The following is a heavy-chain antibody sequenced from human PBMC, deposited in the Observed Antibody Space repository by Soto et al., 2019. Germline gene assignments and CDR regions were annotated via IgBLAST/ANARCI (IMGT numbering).Heavy chain of an antibody. J-gene: IGHJ5*02. V-gene: IGHV3-15*01. Sequence: EVQLVESGGGLVKPGGSLRLSCAASGFTFSNAWMSWVRQAPGKGLEWVGRIKSKTDGGTTDYAAPVKGRFTISRDDSKNTLYLQMNSLKTEDTAVYYCTTEGRIRGVITLHPWGQGTLVTVSS. CDR2: IKSKTDGGTT. D-gene: IGHD3-10*01. CDR1: GFTFSNAW. CDR3: TTEGRIRGVITLHP.